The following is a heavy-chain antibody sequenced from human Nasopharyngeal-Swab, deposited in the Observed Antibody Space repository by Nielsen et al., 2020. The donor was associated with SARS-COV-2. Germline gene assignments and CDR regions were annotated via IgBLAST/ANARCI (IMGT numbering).Heavy chain of an antibody. V-gene: IGHV3-43*01. D-gene: IGHD6-6*01. J-gene: IGHJ4*02. Sequence: GESLKISCEVSGINFADYTMHWVRQAPGGGREWVSPFIWDGFAISYVDSVKGRFTVSRDNTKNSLYHQMNNLRTEDTALYYCARGMYSSSSGRLDYWDQGTLVTVSS. CDR2: FIWDGFAI. CDR3: ARGMYSSSSGRLDY. CDR1: GINFADYT.